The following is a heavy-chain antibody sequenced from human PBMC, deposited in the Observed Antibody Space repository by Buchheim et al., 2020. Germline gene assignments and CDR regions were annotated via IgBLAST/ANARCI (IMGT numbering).Heavy chain of an antibody. J-gene: IGHJ2*01. Sequence: QVQLQESGPGLVKPSQTLSLTCTVSGGSISSGGYYWSWIRQHPGKGLEWIGYIYYSGSTYYNPSLKSRVTISVDTSKNQFSLQLRYVTAADTAVYYCARNLRKVVPARHGYFDLWGRGTL. CDR1: GGSISSGGYY. V-gene: IGHV4-31*03. CDR3: ARNLRKVVPARHGYFDL. CDR2: IYYSGST. D-gene: IGHD2-15*01.